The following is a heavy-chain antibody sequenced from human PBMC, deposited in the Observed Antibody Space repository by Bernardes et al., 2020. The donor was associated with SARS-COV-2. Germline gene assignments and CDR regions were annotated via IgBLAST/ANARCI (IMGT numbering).Heavy chain of an antibody. Sequence: SETLSLTCTVSGGPIGSHYWSWIRQSPGKGLEWIGNVYFTGNTNHNPSLRSRAIIGIDTSKSQFSLRLNSVTAAAAAVYYCARDVFLGSSWDQSYYGMDVWGQATTVTVSS. J-gene: IGHJ6*02. CDR2: VYFTGNT. V-gene: IGHV4-59*11. CDR1: GGPIGSHY. D-gene: IGHD6-13*01. CDR3: ARDVFLGSSWDQSYYGMDV.